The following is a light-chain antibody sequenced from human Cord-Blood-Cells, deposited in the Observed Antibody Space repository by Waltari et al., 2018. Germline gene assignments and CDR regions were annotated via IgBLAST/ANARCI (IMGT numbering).Light chain of an antibody. Sequence: DIQMTQSPSSLSAYVGDRVTITCRASQSISSYLNWYQQKPGKAPKLLIYAASSLPSGVPSRFSGSGSGTDFTLTISSLQPEDFATYYCQQSYSTLRTFGQGTKVEIK. J-gene: IGKJ1*01. CDR1: QSISSY. CDR3: QQSYSTLRT. V-gene: IGKV1-39*01. CDR2: AAS.